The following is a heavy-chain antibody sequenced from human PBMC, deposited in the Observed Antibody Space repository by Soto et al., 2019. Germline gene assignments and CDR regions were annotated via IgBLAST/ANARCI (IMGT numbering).Heavy chain of an antibody. D-gene: IGHD1-1*01. CDR1: GGSFSGYY. J-gene: IGHJ2*01. CDR3: ARWKRPIWYFDL. CDR2: INHSGST. V-gene: IGHV4-34*01. Sequence: QVQLQQWGAGLLKPSETLSLTCAVYGGSFSGYYWSWIRQPPGKGLEWIGEINHSGSTNYNPSLKSRVTISVDTSKNQFSLKLSSVTAADTAVYYCARWKRPIWYFDLWGRGTLVTVSS.